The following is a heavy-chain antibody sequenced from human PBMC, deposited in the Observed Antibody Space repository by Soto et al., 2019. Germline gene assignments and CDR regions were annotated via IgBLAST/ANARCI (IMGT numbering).Heavy chain of an antibody. V-gene: IGHV1-69*12. D-gene: IGHD3-22*01. Sequence: QVQLVQSGAEVKKPGSSVKVSCKASGGTFSSYAISWVRQAPGQGLEWMGGIIPIFGTANYAQKFQGRVTITADESTSTGYMELSSLRSEDTAVYYCAAYYYDSSGYPSLDAFDIWGQGTMVTVSS. CDR2: IIPIFGTA. CDR3: AAYYYDSSGYPSLDAFDI. J-gene: IGHJ3*02. CDR1: GGTFSSYA.